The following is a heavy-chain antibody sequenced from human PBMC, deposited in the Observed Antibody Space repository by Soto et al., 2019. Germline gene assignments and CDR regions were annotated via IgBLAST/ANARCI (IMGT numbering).Heavy chain of an antibody. Sequence: SETLSLTCTVSGGSISSYYWSWIRQPPGKGLEWIGYIYYSGSTNYNPSLKSRVTISVDTSKNQFSLKLSSVTAADTAVYYCASRYCSGGSCYLDYWGQGTLVTVSS. CDR2: IYYSGST. CDR1: GGSISSYY. V-gene: IGHV4-59*08. CDR3: ASRYCSGGSCYLDY. D-gene: IGHD2-15*01. J-gene: IGHJ4*02.